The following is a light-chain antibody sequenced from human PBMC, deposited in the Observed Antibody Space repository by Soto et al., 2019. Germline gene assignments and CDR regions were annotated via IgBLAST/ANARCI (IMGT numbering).Light chain of an antibody. CDR3: SSYTSSSTLE. Sequence: QSVLTQPASVSGSPGQSITISCTGTSSDVGGYNYVSWYQHHPGKAPKLMIYGVSNRPSGVSNRFSGSKSGNTASLTISGLLAEDEADYYCSSYTSSSTLEIGGGTKLTVL. J-gene: IGLJ2*01. V-gene: IGLV2-14*01. CDR2: GVS. CDR1: SSDVGGYNY.